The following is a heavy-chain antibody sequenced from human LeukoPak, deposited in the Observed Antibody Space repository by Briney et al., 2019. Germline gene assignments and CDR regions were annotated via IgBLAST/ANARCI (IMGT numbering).Heavy chain of an antibody. J-gene: IGHJ4*02. D-gene: IGHD5-18*01. Sequence: PSETLSLTCTVSGGSINNYYWSWIRHPPGKGLEWIGYIYYSGTTNYNPSLKSRVSISVDTSKNQFSLRLSSVTAADTALYYCARIVPYNYGYVDYWGQGTLVTVSS. CDR1: GGSINNYY. CDR3: ARIVPYNYGYVDY. V-gene: IGHV4-59*01. CDR2: IYYSGTT.